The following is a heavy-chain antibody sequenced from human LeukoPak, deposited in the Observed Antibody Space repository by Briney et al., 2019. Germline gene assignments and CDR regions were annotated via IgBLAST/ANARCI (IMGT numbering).Heavy chain of an antibody. CDR3: AKEGFDS. V-gene: IGHV3-23*01. CDR2: ISNSGGST. Sequence: GGSLRLSCVGSGFTFRSHVMSWVRQAPGKGLEWVSSISNSGGSTYYADSVKGRFTISRDNSKNTLYLQMNSLRAEDTAVYYCAKEGFDSWGQGTLVTVSS. J-gene: IGHJ4*02. CDR1: GFTFRSHV.